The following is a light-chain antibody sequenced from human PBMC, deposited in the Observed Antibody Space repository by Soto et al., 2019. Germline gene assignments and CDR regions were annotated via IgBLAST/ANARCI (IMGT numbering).Light chain of an antibody. CDR2: GAS. CDR1: QSVNNNY. Sequence: EIVLTQSPGTLSLSPGERATLSCRASQSVNNNYLAWYQQKPGQAPRLLIYGASRRATGIPDRFSGSGSGTDFNLTISSLEPEDFAVYSCQQYGSSPLTFGGGTKVEIK. J-gene: IGKJ4*01. V-gene: IGKV3-20*01. CDR3: QQYGSSPLT.